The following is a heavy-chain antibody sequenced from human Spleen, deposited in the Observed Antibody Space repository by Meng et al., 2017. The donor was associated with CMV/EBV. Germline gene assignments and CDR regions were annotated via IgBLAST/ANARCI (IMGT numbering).Heavy chain of an antibody. V-gene: IGHV5-51*01. CDR1: YNFANYW. CDR3: ARHGRREYTGNSYVGY. D-gene: IGHD3-9*01. Sequence: YNFANYWMGWVRQMPGKGLEWMGIIYSGDSDTRYSPSFQGQVTISVDESINTAYLQWSSLKASDTAMYYCARHGRREYTGNSYVGYWGQGTLVTVS. CDR2: IYSGDSDT. J-gene: IGHJ4*02.